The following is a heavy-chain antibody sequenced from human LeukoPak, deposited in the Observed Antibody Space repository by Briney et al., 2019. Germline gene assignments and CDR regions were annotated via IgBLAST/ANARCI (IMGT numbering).Heavy chain of an antibody. CDR1: GGSISSSSYY. CDR3: ARRIFGVVIGFRN. V-gene: IGHV4-39*01. J-gene: IGHJ4*02. Sequence: PSETLSLTCTVSGGSISSSSYYWGWIRQPPGKGLEWIGSIYYSGSTYYNPSLKSRVTISVDTSKNQFSLKLSSVTAADTAVYYCARRIFGVVIGFRNWGQGTLVTVSS. D-gene: IGHD3-3*01. CDR2: IYYSGST.